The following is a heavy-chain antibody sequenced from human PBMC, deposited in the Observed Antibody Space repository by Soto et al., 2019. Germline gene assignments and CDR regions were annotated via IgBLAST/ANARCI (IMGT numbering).Heavy chain of an antibody. Sequence: EVQLLESGGGLVQPGGSLRLSCADSGFTFNNYAMTWVRQAPGKGLEWVSAISGGGDTTSYADSVKGRFTVSSDGSKNTLYLQMSSLRAEDTALYYCAKGRGGSGSLTPRVDFWGQGTLVTVSS. CDR3: AKGRGGSGSLTPRVDF. D-gene: IGHD3-10*01. CDR2: ISGGGDTT. J-gene: IGHJ4*02. V-gene: IGHV3-23*01. CDR1: GFTFNNYA.